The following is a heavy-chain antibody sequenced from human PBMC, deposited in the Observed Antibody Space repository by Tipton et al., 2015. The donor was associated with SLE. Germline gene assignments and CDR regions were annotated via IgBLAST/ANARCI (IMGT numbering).Heavy chain of an antibody. J-gene: IGHJ4*02. D-gene: IGHD2-15*01. CDR2: INHSGST. Sequence: LRLSCTVSGVSINSHYWSWIRQPPGKGLEWIGEINHSGSTNYNPSLKSRVTISVDTSKNQFFLKLSSVTAADTAVYYCARDRVYCSGGSCYHEYFDYWGQGTLVTVSS. CDR1: GVSINSHY. CDR3: ARDRVYCSGGSCYHEYFDY. V-gene: IGHV4-59*11.